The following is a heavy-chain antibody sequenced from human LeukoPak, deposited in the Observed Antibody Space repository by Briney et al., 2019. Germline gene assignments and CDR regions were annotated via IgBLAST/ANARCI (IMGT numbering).Heavy chain of an antibody. CDR2: ISSSSSYI. Sequence: PGGSLRLSCAAFGFTFSSYSMNWVRQAPGKGLEWVSSISSSSSYIFYADSVKGRFTISRDSANNSLYLQMNSLRAEDTAVSYCARADRPGTFYAFDIWGQGTMVTVSS. CDR3: ARADRPGTFYAFDI. J-gene: IGHJ3*02. V-gene: IGHV3-21*01. CDR1: GFTFSSYS.